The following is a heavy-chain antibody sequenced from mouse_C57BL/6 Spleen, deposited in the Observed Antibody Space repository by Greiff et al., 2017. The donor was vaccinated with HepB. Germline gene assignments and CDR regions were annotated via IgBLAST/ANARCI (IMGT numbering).Heavy chain of an antibody. J-gene: IGHJ2*01. D-gene: IGHD1-2*01. V-gene: IGHV3-2*02. Sequence: EVQGVESGPGLVKPSQSLSLTCTVTGYSITSGYGWNWIRQFPGNKLEWMGYISYSGSTNYNPSLKSRIPITRDTSKNQFFLQLNSVTTEDTATYYCARTARIKYWGQGTTLTVSS. CDR1: GYSITSGYG. CDR3: ARTARIKY. CDR2: ISYSGST.